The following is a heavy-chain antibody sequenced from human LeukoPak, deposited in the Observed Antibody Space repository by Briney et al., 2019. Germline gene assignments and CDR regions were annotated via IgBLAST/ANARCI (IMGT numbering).Heavy chain of an antibody. J-gene: IGHJ4*02. D-gene: IGHD2-15*01. Sequence: PGGSLRLSCAAPGFTFSSYAMSWVRQAPGKGLEWASAISGSGDSTYYADSVKGRFTISRDNSKNTLYLQMNSLRAEDTAVYFCAKDGDLGYCSGGSCYSAYWGQGTLVTVSS. V-gene: IGHV3-23*01. CDR1: GFTFSSYA. CDR3: AKDGDLGYCSGGSCYSAY. CDR2: ISGSGDST.